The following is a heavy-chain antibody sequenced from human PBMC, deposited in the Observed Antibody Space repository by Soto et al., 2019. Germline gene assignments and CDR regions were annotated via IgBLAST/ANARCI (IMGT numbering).Heavy chain of an antibody. D-gene: IGHD5-12*01. CDR3: ARESSLGYRFFDF. CDR1: GDSISSGGFS. Sequence: QLHLQESGSGLVKPSQTLSLTCGVSGDSISSGGFSWNWLRQPPGKGLEWIGNIYHGGSTYYNPSLQSRVTISVDKSKNQFSLKLSSVTAADTAVYYCARESSLGYRFFDFWGQGTLVTVSS. CDR2: IYHGGST. V-gene: IGHV4-30-2*01. J-gene: IGHJ4*02.